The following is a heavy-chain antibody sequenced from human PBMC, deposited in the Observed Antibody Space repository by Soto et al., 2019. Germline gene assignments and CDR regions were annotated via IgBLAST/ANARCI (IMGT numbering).Heavy chain of an antibody. J-gene: IGHJ4*02. D-gene: IGHD2-8*02. CDR1: GASITGSSY. CDR3: ARGMTPPGAPAWYYFAS. Sequence: SETLSLTCTVSGASITGSSYWSWIRQPAGKGLEWIGRFSLSGTTTYNPSLRSRVTMSADVSKNQFSLRLTSVTAADTALYYCARGMTPPGAPAWYYFASWGQRTLVTVSS. V-gene: IGHV4-4*07. CDR2: FSLSGTT.